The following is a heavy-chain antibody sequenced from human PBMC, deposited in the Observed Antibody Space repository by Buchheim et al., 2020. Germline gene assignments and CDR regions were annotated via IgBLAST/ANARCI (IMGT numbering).Heavy chain of an antibody. J-gene: IGHJ5*02. D-gene: IGHD3-9*01. CDR2: INHSGST. CDR3: ARKRLRYFDWFDP. Sequence: QVQLQESGPGLVKPSQTLSLTCAVYGGSFSGYYWSWIRQPPGKGLEWIGEINHSGSTNYNPSLKSRVTISVDTSKNQFSLKLSSVTAADTAVYYCARKRLRYFDWFDPWGQGTL. CDR1: GGSFSGYY. V-gene: IGHV4-34*09.